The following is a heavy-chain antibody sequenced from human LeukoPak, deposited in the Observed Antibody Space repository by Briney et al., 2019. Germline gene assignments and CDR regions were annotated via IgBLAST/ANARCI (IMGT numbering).Heavy chain of an antibody. CDR1: GFTFSSYE. J-gene: IGHJ4*02. V-gene: IGHV3-48*01. D-gene: IGHD3-22*01. CDR3: ARDPTIYYYDSSGLAGN. Sequence: PGGSLRLSCAASGFTFSSYEMNWVRQAPGKGLEWVSYISSSSSTIYYADSVKGRFTISRDNAKNSLYLQMNSLRAEDTAVYYCARDPTIYYYDSSGLAGNWGQGTLVTVSS. CDR2: ISSSSSTI.